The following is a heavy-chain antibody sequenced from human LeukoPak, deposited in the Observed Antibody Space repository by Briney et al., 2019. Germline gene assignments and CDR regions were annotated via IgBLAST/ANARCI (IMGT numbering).Heavy chain of an antibody. Sequence: GASVKVSCKASGYTFTSYGISWVRQAPGQGREGMGWISAYKGNTNYTQKLQGRVTMTTDASTRTAYMELRSLRSEDPAVYYCATYRSTWSPRFEYFQHWGQGTLVTVSS. CDR2: ISAYKGNT. D-gene: IGHD6-13*01. CDR3: ATYRSTWSPRFEYFQH. CDR1: GYTFTSYG. V-gene: IGHV1-18*01. J-gene: IGHJ1*01.